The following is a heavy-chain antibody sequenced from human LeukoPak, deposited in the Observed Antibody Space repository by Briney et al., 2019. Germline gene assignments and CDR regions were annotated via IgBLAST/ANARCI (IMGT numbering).Heavy chain of an antibody. V-gene: IGHV3-7*01. J-gene: IGHJ4*02. D-gene: IGHD1-26*01. Sequence: PGGSLRLSCEASGLTFSAFWMSSVRHAPRNGREWVANINQEGRDKYYVDSVKGRFTNAQDNGRKSLYLEMNSLRAEDTAGYYCTSDMGHSGSYYEFWGQGILVTVSS. CDR2: INQEGRDK. CDR3: TSDMGHSGSYYEF. CDR1: GLTFSAFW.